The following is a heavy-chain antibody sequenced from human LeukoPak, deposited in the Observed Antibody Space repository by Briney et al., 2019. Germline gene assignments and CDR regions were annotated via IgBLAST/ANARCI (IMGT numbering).Heavy chain of an antibody. CDR1: GFTFSSYG. V-gene: IGHV3-33*01. CDR2: IWYDGSNK. D-gene: IGHD6-13*01. J-gene: IGHJ4*02. CDR3: ARDSSWYSFDY. Sequence: PGRSLRLSCAASGFTFSSYGMHWVRQAPGKGLEWVAVIWYDGSNKYYADSVKGRFTIPRDNSKNTLYLQMNSLRAEDTAVYYCARDSSWYSFDYWGQGTLVTVSS.